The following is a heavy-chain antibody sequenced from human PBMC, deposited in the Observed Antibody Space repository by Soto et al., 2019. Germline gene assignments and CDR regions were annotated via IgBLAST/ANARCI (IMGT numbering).Heavy chain of an antibody. CDR2: MKQDGSEK. D-gene: IGHD3-3*01. Sequence: GSLRLSCAASGFTFSSYWMSWVRQAPGKGLEWVANMKQDGSEKYYVDSVKGRFTISRDNAKNSLYLQMNSLRAEDTAVYYCAREVRVLEWLLYYYYYGMDVWGQGTTVTVSS. CDR3: AREVRVLEWLLYYYYYGMDV. CDR1: GFTFSSYW. V-gene: IGHV3-7*03. J-gene: IGHJ6*02.